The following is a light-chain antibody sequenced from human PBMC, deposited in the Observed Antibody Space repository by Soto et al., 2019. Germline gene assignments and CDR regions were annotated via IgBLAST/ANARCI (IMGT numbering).Light chain of an antibody. Sequence: QSALTQPASASGSPGQSITISCSGTSSDVGGYNYVSWYQQHPGKAPKLMIYDVSHRPSGVSDRFSGSKSGNTASLTISGLQAEDEADYYCSSYTGSSTYVVFGGGTKVTVL. J-gene: IGLJ2*01. CDR3: SSYTGSSTYVV. CDR2: DVS. CDR1: SSDVGGYNY. V-gene: IGLV2-14*01.